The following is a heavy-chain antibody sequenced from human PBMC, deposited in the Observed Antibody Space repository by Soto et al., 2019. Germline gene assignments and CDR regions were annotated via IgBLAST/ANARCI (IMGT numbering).Heavy chain of an antibody. CDR3: ARAAGMVALEY. V-gene: IGHV1-3*01. Sequence: EASVKVSCKASGDIFSRNDIHWVRQAPGQRLEWMGWMNAGNGNTRYSREFQARVTFTRDTAASTGYMELSSLRSEDTAVYYCARAAGMVALEYWGQGTLVTVSS. CDR1: GDIFSRND. D-gene: IGHD5-18*01. J-gene: IGHJ4*02. CDR2: MNAGNGNT.